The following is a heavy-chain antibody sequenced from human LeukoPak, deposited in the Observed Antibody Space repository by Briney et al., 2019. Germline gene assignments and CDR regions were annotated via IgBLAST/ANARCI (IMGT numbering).Heavy chain of an antibody. Sequence: GGSLRLSCAASGFTFSSYAMSWVRQAPGKGLECVSPISGSVGKTYYADSVKGRFTISRDNSKNTLYLQMNSLRAEDTAVYYCAKDRSSGWNSFFDYRGQGTLVTVSS. CDR2: ISGSVGKT. CDR3: AKDRSSGWNSFFDY. V-gene: IGHV3-23*01. J-gene: IGHJ4*02. D-gene: IGHD6-19*01. CDR1: GFTFSSYA.